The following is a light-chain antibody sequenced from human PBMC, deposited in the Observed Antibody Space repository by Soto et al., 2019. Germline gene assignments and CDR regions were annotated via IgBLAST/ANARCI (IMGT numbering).Light chain of an antibody. Sequence: EIVMTQSPATLSVSPGGTATLSCRASQSISNNLAWYQQKPGQAPRLLIYDASTRATGIPARFSGSGSGTDFTLTISSLQSEDFAVYYCQQCNNWPPAFGQGTKLEI. CDR2: DAS. V-gene: IGKV3-15*01. CDR3: QQCNNWPPA. CDR1: QSISNN. J-gene: IGKJ2*01.